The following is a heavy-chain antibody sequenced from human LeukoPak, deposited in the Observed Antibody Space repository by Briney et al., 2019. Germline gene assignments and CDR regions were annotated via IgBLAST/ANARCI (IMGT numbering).Heavy chain of an antibody. V-gene: IGHV3-30*02. CDR1: GFTFSGYG. D-gene: IGHD1-1*01. Sequence: GGSLRLSCAASGFTFSGYGMHWVRQAPGKGLEWVAFIRYDGSNKYYADTVKGRFTISRDNSKNTLYLQMNSLRAEDTAVYYCAKLHTTGTPNGDYWGQGTLVTVSS. CDR3: AKLHTTGTPNGDY. J-gene: IGHJ4*02. CDR2: IRYDGSNK.